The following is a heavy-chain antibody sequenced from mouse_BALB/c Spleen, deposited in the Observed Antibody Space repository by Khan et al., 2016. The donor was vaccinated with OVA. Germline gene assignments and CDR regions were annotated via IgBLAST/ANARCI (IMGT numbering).Heavy chain of an antibody. Sequence: QVQLKESGPGLVAPSQSLSITCTVSGISLNSYGVTWVRQPPGKGLEWLGVIWGDGSTNYHSPLRSRLSISKDNSRSQVFLTLNSLQTDDTATYYCAKLFYGGISDWYFDVWGAGTTVTVSS. CDR2: IWGDGST. J-gene: IGHJ1*01. V-gene: IGHV2-3*01. CDR1: GISLNSYG. D-gene: IGHD1-1*01. CDR3: AKLFYGGISDWYFDV.